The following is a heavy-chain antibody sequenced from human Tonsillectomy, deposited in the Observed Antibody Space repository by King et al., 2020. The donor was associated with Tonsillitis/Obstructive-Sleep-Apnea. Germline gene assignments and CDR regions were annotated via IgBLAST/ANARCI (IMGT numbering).Heavy chain of an antibody. Sequence: QLVQSGGGLIQPGGSLRLSCAASGFTVSSNYMSWVRQAPGKGLEWGSVIYSGGSTYYADSVKGRFTISRDNAKNTLYLQMNSLRAEDTAVYYCARRLGGAGWYFDLWGPGTLVTVSS. V-gene: IGHV3-53*01. CDR3: ARRLGGAGWYFDL. CDR1: GFTVSSNY. D-gene: IGHD3-10*01. J-gene: IGHJ2*01. CDR2: IYSGGST.